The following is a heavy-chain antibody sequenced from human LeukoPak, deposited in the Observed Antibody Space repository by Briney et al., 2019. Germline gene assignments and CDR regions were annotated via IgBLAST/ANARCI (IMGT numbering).Heavy chain of an antibody. V-gene: IGHV3-64*01. CDR2: ISSNGGST. CDR1: GFTFSRHA. Sequence: GGSLRLSCAASGFTFSRHAMHWVRQAPGKRLEYVSAISSNGGSTYYANSVKGRFTISRDNSKNTLYLQMGSLRAEDMAVYYCAREAVGAAIDYWGQGTLVTVSS. D-gene: IGHD1-26*01. CDR3: AREAVGAAIDY. J-gene: IGHJ4*02.